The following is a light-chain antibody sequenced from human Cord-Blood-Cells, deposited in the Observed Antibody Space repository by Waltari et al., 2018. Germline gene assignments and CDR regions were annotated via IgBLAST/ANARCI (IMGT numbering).Light chain of an antibody. V-gene: IGKV3-15*01. J-gene: IGKJ4*01. CDR2: GAS. CDR3: QQYNNWPLT. CDR1: QSVSSN. Sequence: EIVMTQSPATLSVSPGERATLSCRASQSVSSNLAWYQQKPGPDPRLLIYGASTRATGIPARFSGSVSWTEFTLTISSLQSEDFAVYVCQQYNNWPLTFGGGTKVEIK.